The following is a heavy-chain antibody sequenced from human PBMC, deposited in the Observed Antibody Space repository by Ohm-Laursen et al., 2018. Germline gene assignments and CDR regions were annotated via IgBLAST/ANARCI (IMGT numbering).Heavy chain of an antibody. J-gene: IGHJ3*02. D-gene: IGHD3-16*01. CDR1: GFTFSSYA. CDR3: VRDHLWAFDI. V-gene: IGHV3-48*01. CDR2: ITSSSSIT. Sequence: SLRLSCAASGFTFSSYAMSWVRQAPGKGLEWIPYITSSSSITYYADSVKGRFTISRDNAKNSLYLQMNSLRAEDTAVYYCVRDHLWAFDIWGQGTMVTVSS.